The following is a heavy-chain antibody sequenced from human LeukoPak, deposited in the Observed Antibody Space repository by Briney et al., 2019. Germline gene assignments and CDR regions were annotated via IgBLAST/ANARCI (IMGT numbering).Heavy chain of an antibody. CDR1: GYTFTSYG. CDR2: INPNSGGT. D-gene: IGHD6-13*01. J-gene: IGHJ4*02. Sequence: ASVKVSCKASGYTFTSYGISWVRQAPGQGLEWMGWINPNSGGTNYAQKSQGRVTMTRDTSISTAYMELSRLRSDDTAVYYCASPLAAAVYWGQGTLVTVSS. CDR3: ASPLAAAVY. V-gene: IGHV1-2*02.